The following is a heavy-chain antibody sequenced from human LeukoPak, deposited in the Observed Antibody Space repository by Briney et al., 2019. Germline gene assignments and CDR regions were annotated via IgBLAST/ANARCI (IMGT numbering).Heavy chain of an antibody. CDR2: IFHSGST. CDR3: ARGGFYYYGLDV. D-gene: IGHD6-25*01. V-gene: IGHV4-4*02. J-gene: IGHJ6*02. Sequence: PSGTLSLTCAVSGGAVSSSNWWSWVRQPPGKWLEWIGEIFHSGSTNYNPSLKSRVTMSVDKSKNQFSLKVSSVTAADTALYSCARGGFYYYGLDVWGQGTTVAVSS. CDR1: GGAVSSSNW.